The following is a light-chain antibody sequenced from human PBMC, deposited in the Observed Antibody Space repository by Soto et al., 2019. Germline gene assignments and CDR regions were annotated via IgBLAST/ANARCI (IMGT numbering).Light chain of an antibody. CDR3: QQVNSYPGT. CDR2: ATS. J-gene: IGKJ1*01. CDR1: QGISSY. V-gene: IGKV1-9*01. Sequence: DIQLTQSPSFLSASVGDRVTITCRASQGISSYLAWYQQKPGKAPKLLIFATSTLQSGVPSRFSGSGSGTEFTLSISSLQPEDVATYYCQQVNSYPGTFGQGTKVEIK.